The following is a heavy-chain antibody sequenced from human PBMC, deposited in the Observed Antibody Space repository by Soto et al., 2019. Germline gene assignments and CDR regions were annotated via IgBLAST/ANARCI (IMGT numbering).Heavy chain of an antibody. J-gene: IGHJ4*02. CDR3: ARAATRYCSGGSCYYGRDY. Sequence: GGSLRLSCAASGFTFSSYAMHWVRQAPGKGLEWVALISYDGSDKDYADSVKGRFTISRDNSRNTLFLQMNSLRAEDTAVYYCARAATRYCSGGSCYYGRDYWGQGTLVTVSS. CDR1: GFTFSSYA. CDR2: ISYDGSDK. V-gene: IGHV3-30-3*01. D-gene: IGHD2-15*01.